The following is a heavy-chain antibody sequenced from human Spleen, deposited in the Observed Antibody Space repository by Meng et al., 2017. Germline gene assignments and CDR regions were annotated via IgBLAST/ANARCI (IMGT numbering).Heavy chain of an antibody. CDR2: INSDGSST. D-gene: IGHD3-22*01. Sequence: GGSLRLSCAASGFMFSGHWMHWVRQAPGKGLVWVSRINSDGSSTSYADSVKGRFTISRDNAKHTLFLQMNSLRAEDTAVYYCARALSSGYSDWGQGILVTVSS. J-gene: IGHJ4*02. CDR3: ARALSSGYSD. V-gene: IGHV3-74*01. CDR1: GFMFSGHW.